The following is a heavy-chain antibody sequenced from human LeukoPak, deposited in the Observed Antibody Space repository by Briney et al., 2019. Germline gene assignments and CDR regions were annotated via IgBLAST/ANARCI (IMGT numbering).Heavy chain of an antibody. J-gene: IGHJ5*02. CDR3: ARDMGVVTAPLEFDP. Sequence: PGGSLRLSCAASGFTFSSYWMSWVRQAPGKGLEWVANIKQDGSEKYYVDSVKGRFTISRDNAKNSLYLQMNSLRAEDTAVYYCARDMGVVTAPLEFDPWGQGTLVTVSS. CDR2: IKQDGSEK. D-gene: IGHD2-21*02. CDR1: GFTFSSYW. V-gene: IGHV3-7*01.